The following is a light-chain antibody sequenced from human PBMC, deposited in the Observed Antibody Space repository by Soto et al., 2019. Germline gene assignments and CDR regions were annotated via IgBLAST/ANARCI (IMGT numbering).Light chain of an antibody. Sequence: DIQMTQSPSTLSASVGDRVTITCRASQSISSWLAWYQQKPGKAPKRLIFDASRLESGTPSRFSGRRSGTQFTLTINGLQPDDFATYYCQQYDNYKPLTFGGGTKVDI. CDR1: QSISSW. CDR3: QQYDNYKPLT. CDR2: DAS. J-gene: IGKJ4*01. V-gene: IGKV1-5*01.